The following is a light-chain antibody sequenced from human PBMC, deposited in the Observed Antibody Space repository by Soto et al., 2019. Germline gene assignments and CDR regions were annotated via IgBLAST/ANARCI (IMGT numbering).Light chain of an antibody. CDR2: DAS. V-gene: IGKV3-11*01. CDR3: QQRSNWPPSIT. J-gene: IGKJ5*01. CDR1: KSVSSSY. Sequence: IVPTHSPGTRSFSPSQGSTLCISSSKSVSSSYLAWYQQKPGQAPQLLIYDASNRATGVTARFSGSGACTDFTLTISSLEPEDFAVYYCQQRSNWPPSITFGQGTRLEIK.